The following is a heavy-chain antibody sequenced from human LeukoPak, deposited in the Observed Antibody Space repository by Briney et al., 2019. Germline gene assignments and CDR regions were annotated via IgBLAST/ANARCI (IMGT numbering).Heavy chain of an antibody. CDR3: AKDINVDITFSGVDY. CDR2: ISWNSGSI. D-gene: IGHD1-14*01. V-gene: IGHV3-9*01. J-gene: IGHJ4*02. Sequence: PGGSLRLSCAASGFTFDDYAMHWVRQAPGKGLEWVSGISWNSGSIGYADSVEGRYTISRDNAKNSLYLQMNSLRAEDTALYYCAKDINVDITFSGVDYWGQGTLVTVSS. CDR1: GFTFDDYA.